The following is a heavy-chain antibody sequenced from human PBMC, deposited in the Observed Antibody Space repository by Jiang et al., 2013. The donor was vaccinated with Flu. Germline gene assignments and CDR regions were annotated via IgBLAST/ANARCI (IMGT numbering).Heavy chain of an antibody. CDR2: ISYDGSNK. Sequence: RSLRLSCAASGFTFSSYGMHWVRQAPGKGLEWVAVISYDGSNKYYADSVKGRFTISRDNSKNTLYLQMNSLRAEDTAVYYCAKDGSQGVTSYYFDYWGQGTLVTVSS. V-gene: IGHV3-30*18. D-gene: IGHD5-18*01. J-gene: IGHJ4*02. CDR1: GFTFSSYG. CDR3: AKDGSQGVTSYYFDY.